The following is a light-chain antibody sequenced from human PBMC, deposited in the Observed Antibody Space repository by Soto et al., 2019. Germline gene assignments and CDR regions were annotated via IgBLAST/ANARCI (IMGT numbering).Light chain of an antibody. Sequence: DIQMTQSPSTLSASVGDRVTITCRASQSISSWLAWYQQKPCKAPKLLIYKASSLESGVPSRFSGSGSGTEFTLTISSLQPDDFATYYCQQYNSYSRTFGQGTKVDIK. V-gene: IGKV1-5*03. J-gene: IGKJ1*01. CDR3: QQYNSYSRT. CDR1: QSISSW. CDR2: KAS.